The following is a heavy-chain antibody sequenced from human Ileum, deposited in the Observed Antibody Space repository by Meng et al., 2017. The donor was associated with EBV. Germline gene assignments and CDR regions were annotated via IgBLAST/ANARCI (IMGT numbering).Heavy chain of an antibody. CDR1: GGSISVIHW. J-gene: IGHJ4*02. CDR3: AKNGEKYFEY. CDR2: MSDSGIT. Sequence: VHLQGPGPGLVNPSGTLSLTCAVSGGSISVIHWWSWVRPSPEKGLEWIGEMSDSGITHYNPSLKSRVTISADKSNNQFSLKLTSVTSADTAVYFCAKNGEKYFEYWGQGTLVTVSS. V-gene: IGHV4-4*02.